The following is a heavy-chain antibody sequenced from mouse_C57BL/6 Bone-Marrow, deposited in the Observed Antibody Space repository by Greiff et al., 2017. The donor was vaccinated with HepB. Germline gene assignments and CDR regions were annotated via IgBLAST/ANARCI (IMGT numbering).Heavy chain of an antibody. V-gene: IGHV1-50*01. D-gene: IGHD1-1*02. Sequence: QVHVKQPGAELVKPGASVKLSCKASGYTFTSYWMQWVKQRPGQGLEWIGEIDPSDSYTNYNQKFKGKATLTVDTSSSTAYMQLSSLTSEDSAVYYCARNYLYAMDYWGQGTSVTVSS. CDR3: ARNYLYAMDY. CDR2: IDPSDSYT. J-gene: IGHJ4*01. CDR1: GYTFTSYW.